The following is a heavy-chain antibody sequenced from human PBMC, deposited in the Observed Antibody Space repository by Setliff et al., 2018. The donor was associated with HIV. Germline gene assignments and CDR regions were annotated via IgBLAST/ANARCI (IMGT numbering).Heavy chain of an antibody. Sequence: ASVKVSCKASGYTFTSYGISWVRQAPGQGLEWMGWISAYNGNTNYARKLQGRVTMTTGTSTSTAHMELRSLRSDDTAVYYCARDQVAFIAAAGTGECAFDIWGQGTMVTVSS. CDR3: ARDQVAFIAAAGTGECAFDI. D-gene: IGHD6-13*01. J-gene: IGHJ3*02. V-gene: IGHV1-18*01. CDR2: ISAYNGNT. CDR1: GYTFTSYG.